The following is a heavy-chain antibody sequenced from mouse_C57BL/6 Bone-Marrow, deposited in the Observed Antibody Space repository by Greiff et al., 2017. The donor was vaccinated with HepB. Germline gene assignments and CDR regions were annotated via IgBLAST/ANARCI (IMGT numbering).Heavy chain of an antibody. D-gene: IGHD1-1*01. V-gene: IGHV14-3*01. Sequence: VHVKQSVAELVRPGASVKLSCTASGFNIKNTYMHWVKQRPEQGLEWIGRIDPANGNTKYAPKFQGKATITADTSSNTAYLQLSSLTSEDTAIYYCARKAFYCGSSDYWYFDVGGTGTTVTVSS. CDR1: GFNIKNTY. J-gene: IGHJ1*03. CDR2: IDPANGNT. CDR3: ARKAFYCGSSDYWYFDV.